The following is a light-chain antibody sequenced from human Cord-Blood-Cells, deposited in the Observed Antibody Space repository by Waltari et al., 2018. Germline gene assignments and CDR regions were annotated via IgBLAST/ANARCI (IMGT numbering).Light chain of an antibody. V-gene: IGKV3-20*01. CDR1: QSVSSSY. CDR3: QQYGSSPYT. Sequence: EIVSTPSPGTLSLSPAERATLSSRASQSVSSSYLAWYQQKPGQAPRLLIYGASSRATGIPDRFSGSGSGTDFTLTISRLEPEDFAVYYCQQYGSSPYTFGQGTKLEIK. J-gene: IGKJ2*01. CDR2: GAS.